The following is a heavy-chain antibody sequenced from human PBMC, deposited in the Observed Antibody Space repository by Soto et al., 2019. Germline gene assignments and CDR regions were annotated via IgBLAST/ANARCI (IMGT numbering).Heavy chain of an antibody. J-gene: IGHJ5*02. V-gene: IGHV1-8*01. CDR3: ARGRIRYYYDSSGYSNWFDP. Sequence: ASVKVSCKASGYTFTSYDINWVRQATGQGLEWMGWMNPNSGNTGYAQKFQGRVTMTRNTSISTAYMELSSLRSEDTAVYYCARGRIRYYYDSSGYSNWFDPWGQGTLVTVSS. CDR1: GYTFTSYD. CDR2: MNPNSGNT. D-gene: IGHD3-22*01.